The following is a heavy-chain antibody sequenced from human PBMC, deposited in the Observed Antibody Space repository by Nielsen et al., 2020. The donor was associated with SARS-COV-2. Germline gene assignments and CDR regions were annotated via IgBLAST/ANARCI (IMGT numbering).Heavy chain of an antibody. D-gene: IGHD5-18*01. J-gene: IGHJ4*02. CDR3: TRVNEDQKYSFGLYFFDI. V-gene: IGHV1-3*01. Sequence: WVRQAPGQRLEWMGWINAGNGNTKYSQKFQGRLTINADDSTSTAFMELSSLRSEDTAVYYCTRVNEDQKYSFGLYFFDIWGQGTVVTVSS. CDR2: INAGNGNT.